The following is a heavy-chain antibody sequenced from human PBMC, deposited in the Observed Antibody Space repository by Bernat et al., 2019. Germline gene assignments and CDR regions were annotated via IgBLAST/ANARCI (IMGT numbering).Heavy chain of an antibody. D-gene: IGHD6-13*01. J-gene: IGHJ4*02. CDR3: TSAAAGYY. CDR1: GFTFSGSA. V-gene: IGHV3-73*01. CDR2: MRSKANSYAT. Sequence: EVQLVESGGGLVQPGGSLKLSCAASGFTFSGSAMHWVRQAFGKGLGWVGRMRSKANSYATAYAATMKGRFTISRDDSKNTAYLQMNSLKTEDTAVYYCTSAAAGYYWGQGTLVTVSS.